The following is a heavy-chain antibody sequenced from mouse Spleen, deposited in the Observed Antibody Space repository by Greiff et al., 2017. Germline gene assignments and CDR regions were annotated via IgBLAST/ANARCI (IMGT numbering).Heavy chain of an antibody. J-gene: IGHJ4*01. V-gene: IGHV1-72*01. CDR2: IDPNSGGT. Sequence: QVQLQQSGAELVKPGASVKLSCKASGYTFTSYWMHWVKQRPGRGLEWIGRIDPNSGGTKYNEKFKSKATLTVDKPSSTAYMQLSSLTSEDSAVYYCARSYYGNYALYYAMDYWSQGTSVTVSS. CDR3: ARSYYGNYALYYAMDY. D-gene: IGHD2-1*01. CDR1: GYTFTSYW.